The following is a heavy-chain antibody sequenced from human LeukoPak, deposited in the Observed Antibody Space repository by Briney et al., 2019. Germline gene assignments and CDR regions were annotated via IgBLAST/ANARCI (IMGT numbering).Heavy chain of an antibody. V-gene: IGHV1-69*05. Sequence: GASVKVSCKASGGTFSSYAISWVRQAPGQGLEWMGGIIPIFGTANYAQKFQGRVTITTDESTSTAYMELSSLRSEDTAVYYCARAGPMVRGVITRWFDPWGQGTLVTVSS. CDR2: IIPIFGTA. CDR1: GGTFSSYA. CDR3: ARAGPMVRGVITRWFDP. D-gene: IGHD3-10*01. J-gene: IGHJ5*02.